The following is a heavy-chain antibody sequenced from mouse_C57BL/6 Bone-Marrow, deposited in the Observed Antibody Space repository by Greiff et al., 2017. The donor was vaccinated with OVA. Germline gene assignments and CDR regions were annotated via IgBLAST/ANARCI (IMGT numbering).Heavy chain of an antibody. J-gene: IGHJ1*03. V-gene: IGHV1-64*01. CDR3: ARRGLITSYVDV. Sequence: QVQLQQPGAELVKPGASVKLSCKASGYTFTSSWMHWVKQRPGQGLEWIGMIHPNSGSTNYNEKFKSKATLTVDKSSSTAYMQLSSLTSEDSAVYYCARRGLITSYVDVWGTGTTVTVSS. CDR2: IHPNSGST. D-gene: IGHD1-1*01. CDR1: GYTFTSSW.